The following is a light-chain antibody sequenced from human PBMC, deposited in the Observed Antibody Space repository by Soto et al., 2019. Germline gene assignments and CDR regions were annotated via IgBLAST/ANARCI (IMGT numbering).Light chain of an antibody. CDR1: HDVSRN. Sequence: DIQMTQSPSSLSAPVGDRVTIACQSSHDVSRNLNWFQQKPGEAPKLLIYDASNLERGVPSRFSASGSGTDFTFTISSLQPEDVATYYCQQYNSMLSFGGGTEIELK. CDR2: DAS. CDR3: QQYNSMLS. J-gene: IGKJ4*01. V-gene: IGKV1-33*01.